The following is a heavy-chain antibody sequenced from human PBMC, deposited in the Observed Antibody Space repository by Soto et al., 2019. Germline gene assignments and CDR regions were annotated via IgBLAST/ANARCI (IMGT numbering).Heavy chain of an antibody. J-gene: IGHJ4*02. CDR1: GFTISSYW. V-gene: IGHV3-74*01. Sequence: EVQLVESGGGLVQPGESLRLSCVVSGFTISSYWMHWVRQAPGKGLVWVSRINGDGSSTNYADSVKGRFTISRDNAKNTLYLQMNTLRAEDTAVYYCAIAVADPAPIAYWGQGNQVTVSS. CDR2: INGDGSST. D-gene: IGHD6-19*01. CDR3: AIAVADPAPIAY.